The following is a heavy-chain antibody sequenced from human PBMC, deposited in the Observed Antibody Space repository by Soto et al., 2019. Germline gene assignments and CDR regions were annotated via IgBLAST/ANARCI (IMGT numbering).Heavy chain of an antibody. Sequence: QVQLQESGPGLVKPSDTLSLTCADSGYSISTSNWWDLIRQPPGKVLEWIEYISYIGTTYYNPSLKVRVTMTVDTSQHQCSLKLTSVTAGETAVYYCARREIQGPIDYWGQGTLVTVSS. CDR3: ARREIQGPIDY. CDR1: GYSISTSNW. D-gene: IGHD1-26*01. V-gene: IGHV4-28*01. CDR2: ISYIGTT. J-gene: IGHJ4*02.